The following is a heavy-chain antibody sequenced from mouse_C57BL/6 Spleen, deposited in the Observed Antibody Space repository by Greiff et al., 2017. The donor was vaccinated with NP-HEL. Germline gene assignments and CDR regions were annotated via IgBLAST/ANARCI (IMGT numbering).Heavy chain of an antibody. CDR2: ISNGGGST. D-gene: IGHD2-2*01. J-gene: IGHJ1*03. CDR3: ASLLVTYWYFDV. CDR1: GFTFSDYY. Sequence: EVQVVESGGGLVQPGGSLKLSCAASGFTFSDYYMYWVRQTPEKRLEWVAYISNGGGSTYYPDTVKGRFTISRDNAKNTLYLQMSRLKSEDTAMYYCASLLVTYWYFDVWGTGTTVTVSS. V-gene: IGHV5-12*01.